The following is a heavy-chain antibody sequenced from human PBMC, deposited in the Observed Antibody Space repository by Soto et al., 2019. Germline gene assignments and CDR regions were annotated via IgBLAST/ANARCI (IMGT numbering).Heavy chain of an antibody. CDR3: AKEADTAMVCDI. J-gene: IGHJ3*02. CDR2: ISYDGSNK. CDR1: GFIFSAYG. Sequence: QVQLVESGGGVVQPGRSLRVSCAGSGFIFSAYGIHWVRQAPGKGLEWVAVISYDGSNKYYADSVKGRFTISRDNSKNTVYLQMDSLRAEDTDVYYFAKEADTAMVCDIWGQGTMVSVSS. D-gene: IGHD5-18*01. V-gene: IGHV3-30*18.